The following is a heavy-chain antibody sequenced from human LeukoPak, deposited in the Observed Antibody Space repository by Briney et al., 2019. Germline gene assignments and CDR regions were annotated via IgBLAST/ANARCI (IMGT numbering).Heavy chain of an antibody. J-gene: IGHJ4*02. D-gene: IGHD3-3*01. Sequence: GASVKVSCKASGYTFTSYDISWVRQAPGQGLEWMGGIIPIFGTANYAQKFQGRVTITADESTSTAYMELSSLRSDDTAVYYCARAAFWSGYPYYFDYWGQGTLVTVSS. CDR2: IIPIFGTA. CDR3: ARAAFWSGYPYYFDY. V-gene: IGHV1-69*13. CDR1: GYTFTSYD.